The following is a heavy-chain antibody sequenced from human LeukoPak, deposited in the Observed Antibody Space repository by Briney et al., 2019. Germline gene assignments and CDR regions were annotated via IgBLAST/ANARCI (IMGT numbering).Heavy chain of an antibody. Sequence: GGSLRLSCVASGFTFNTFGMTWVRQAPGKGLEWVSGISDSGGSTYYADPVKGWFTISRDNSKNTVYLQMNSLRAEDTAIYYCAKSMGRSGWYGGYWGQGTLVTVSS. D-gene: IGHD6-13*01. V-gene: IGHV3-23*01. CDR3: AKSMGRSGWYGGY. CDR2: ISDSGGST. CDR1: GFTFNTFG. J-gene: IGHJ4*02.